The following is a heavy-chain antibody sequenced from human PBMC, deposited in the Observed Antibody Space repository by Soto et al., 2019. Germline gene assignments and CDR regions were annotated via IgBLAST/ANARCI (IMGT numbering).Heavy chain of an antibody. CDR2: INHDVSEK. D-gene: IGHD7-27*01. Sequence: GGSLRLSCAASGFTFSSYTMNWVRQAPGKGLEWVSNINHDVSEKYYVDSVKGRFTFSRENAKNSLYLQMNSLRAEDTAVYYCARDLGAFDIWGQGTMVTVSS. V-gene: IGHV3-7*01. CDR1: GFTFSSYT. J-gene: IGHJ3*02. CDR3: ARDLGAFDI.